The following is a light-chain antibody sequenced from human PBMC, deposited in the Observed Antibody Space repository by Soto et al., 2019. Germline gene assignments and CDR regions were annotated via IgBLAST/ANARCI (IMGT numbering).Light chain of an antibody. Sequence: EIVLTQSPATLSLSPGERATLSCRASQSVSSYLAWYQQKPGPAPRLLIYDASNRATGIPARFSGSGSGTDFTLTISSLEPEDFAIYYCQQRSNWPPVTFGGGTKVEIK. CDR3: QQRSNWPPVT. V-gene: IGKV3-11*01. CDR1: QSVSSY. J-gene: IGKJ4*01. CDR2: DAS.